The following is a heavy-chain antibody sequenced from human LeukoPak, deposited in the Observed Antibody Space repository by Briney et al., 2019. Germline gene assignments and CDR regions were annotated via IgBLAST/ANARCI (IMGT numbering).Heavy chain of an antibody. J-gene: IGHJ6*02. CDR2: ISASGGST. D-gene: IGHD3-22*01. Sequence: GGSLRLSCAASGFSFYNYAMTWVRQAPGKGLEWVSGISASGGSTYYGDSVKGRFAISRDNYENTLYLQMNSLRAEDTATYYCAKPREYNGDDYYYDFHNDHGVDVWGQGTTVIVS. CDR1: GFSFYNYA. V-gene: IGHV3-23*01. CDR3: AKPREYNGDDYYYDFHNDHGVDV.